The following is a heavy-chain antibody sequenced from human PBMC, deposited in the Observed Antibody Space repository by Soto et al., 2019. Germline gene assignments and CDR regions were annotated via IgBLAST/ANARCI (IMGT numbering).Heavy chain of an antibody. CDR2: ISSSSSTI. CDR1: GFTFRSYG. CDR3: ARSSNYYDSSGYYNEHFDY. D-gene: IGHD3-22*01. Sequence: GGSLRLSCAASGFTFRSYGMNWVRQAPGKGLDWVSYISSSSSTIYYADSVRGRITISRDNAKNSLYLQMNSLRDEDTAVYYCARSSNYYDSSGYYNEHFDYWGQGTLVTVSS. J-gene: IGHJ4*02. V-gene: IGHV3-48*02.